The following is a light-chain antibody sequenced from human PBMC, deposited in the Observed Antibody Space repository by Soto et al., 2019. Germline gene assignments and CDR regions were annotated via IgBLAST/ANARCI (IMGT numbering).Light chain of an antibody. Sequence: EIVLKQSPGTLSLSPGERATLSCRASQSVSSSYLAWYQQKPGQAPRLLIYGASSRATGIPDRFSGSGSGTDFTLTISRLEPEDFAVYYCQQYGSSPFTFGPGTTVDIK. J-gene: IGKJ3*01. CDR3: QQYGSSPFT. CDR1: QSVSSSY. CDR2: GAS. V-gene: IGKV3-20*01.